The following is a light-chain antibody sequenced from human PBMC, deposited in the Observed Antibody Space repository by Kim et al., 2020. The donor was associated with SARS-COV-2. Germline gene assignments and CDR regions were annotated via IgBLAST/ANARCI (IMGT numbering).Light chain of an antibody. CDR1: HSVLYNSNNKNY. V-gene: IGKV4-1*01. J-gene: IGKJ4*01. CDR3: QQYYNSPVT. CDR2: WAS. Sequence: ATINCKSSHSVLYNSNNKNYLAWYQQKPGQPPKLLINWASTRESGVPDRFIGSGSGTDFTLTISSLQPADVVVYYCQQYYNSPVTFGGGTKVDIK.